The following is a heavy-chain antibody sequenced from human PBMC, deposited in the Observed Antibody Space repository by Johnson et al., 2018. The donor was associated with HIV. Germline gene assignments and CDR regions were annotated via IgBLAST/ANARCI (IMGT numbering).Heavy chain of an antibody. V-gene: IGHV3-74*01. CDR2: INSDGTST. CDR3: ARDGESQQLPLGDAFDI. D-gene: IGHD6-13*01. Sequence: VQLVESGGGLVQPGGSLRLSCEASGFTFGSYWMHWVRQAPGKGLVWVSRINSDGTSTSYADSVKGRFTISRDNAKNTLYLQMNSLRAEDTAVYYCARDGESQQLPLGDAFDIWGQGTMVIVSS. CDR1: GFTFGSYW. J-gene: IGHJ3*02.